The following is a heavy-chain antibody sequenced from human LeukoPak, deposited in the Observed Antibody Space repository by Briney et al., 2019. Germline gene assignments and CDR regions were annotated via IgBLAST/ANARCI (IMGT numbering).Heavy chain of an antibody. CDR3: AKDFMAYYGSGSYLDY. CDR2: ISSSGSTI. D-gene: IGHD3-10*01. CDR1: GFTFSDYY. V-gene: IGHV3-11*01. J-gene: IGHJ4*02. Sequence: GGSLRLFCAASGFTFSDYYMSWIRQAPGKGLEWVSYISSSGSTIYYADSVKGRFTISRDNSKNTLYLQMNSLRAEDTAVYYCAKDFMAYYGSGSYLDYWGRGTLVTVSS.